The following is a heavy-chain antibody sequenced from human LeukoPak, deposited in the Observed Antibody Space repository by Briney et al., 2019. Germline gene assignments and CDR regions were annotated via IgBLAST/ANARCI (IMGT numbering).Heavy chain of an antibody. V-gene: IGHV4-61*02. D-gene: IGHD6-6*01. J-gene: IGHJ4*02. CDR2: IYTSGST. CDR3: ARDTIYSSSSGTEGVIDY. Sequence: SQTLSLTCTVSGGSISSGSYYWSWIRQPAGKGLEWIGRIYTSGSTNYNPSLKSRVTISVDTSKNQFSLKLSSVTAADTAVYYCARDTIYSSSSGTEGVIDYWGQGTLVTVSS. CDR1: GGSISSGSYY.